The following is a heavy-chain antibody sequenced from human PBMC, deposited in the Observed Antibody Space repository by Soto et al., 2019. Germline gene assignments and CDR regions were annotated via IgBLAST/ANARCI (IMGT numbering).Heavy chain of an antibody. V-gene: IGHV2-70*01. CDR1: GFSLSTSGMC. D-gene: IGHD1-20*01. CDR2: IDWDDDK. CDR3: ARNRITGTTPYVMDF. J-gene: IGHJ6*04. Sequence: SGPTLVNPTQTLTLTCTFSGFSLSTSGMCVSWIRQPPGKALEWLALIDWDDDKYYSTSLKTRLTISKDTSKNQVVLTMTNMDPVDTATYYCARNRITGTTPYVMDFWGEGTSVTVSS.